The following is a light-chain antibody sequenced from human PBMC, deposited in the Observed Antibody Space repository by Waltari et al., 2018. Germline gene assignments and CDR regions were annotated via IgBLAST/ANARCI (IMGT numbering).Light chain of an antibody. V-gene: IGKV3-15*01. CDR3: QQYHNWPLT. CDR2: GAS. J-gene: IGKJ4*01. Sequence: ETVMTQSPATLSVSPGERATLSCRASQTVSNDLAWYQQKPGQAPRLLIYGASPRPTGVPARFSGRGSGTEFTHTISSLQSDDFEVYYCQQYHNWPLTFGGGTKVEIK. CDR1: QTVSND.